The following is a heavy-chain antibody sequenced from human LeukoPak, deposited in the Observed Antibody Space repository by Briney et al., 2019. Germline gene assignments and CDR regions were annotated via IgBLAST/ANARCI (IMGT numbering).Heavy chain of an antibody. Sequence: GASVKVSCKASGYTFTGYYMHWVRQDPGQGLEWMGRINPNSGGTNYAQKFQGRVTMTRDTSISTAYMELSRLRSDDTAVYYCAIIAVAGSLDYWGQGTLVTVSS. CDR2: INPNSGGT. CDR3: AIIAVAGSLDY. D-gene: IGHD6-19*01. V-gene: IGHV1-2*06. CDR1: GYTFTGYY. J-gene: IGHJ4*02.